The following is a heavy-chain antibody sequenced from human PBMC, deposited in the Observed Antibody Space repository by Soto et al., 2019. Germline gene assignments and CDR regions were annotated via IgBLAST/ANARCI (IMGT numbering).Heavy chain of an antibody. CDR3: AREGYDILTGPDAFDI. CDR1: GGSISSGDYY. Sequence: QVQLQESGPGLVKPSQTLSLTCTVSGGSISSGDYYWSWIRQPPGKGLEWIGYIYYSGSTYYNPSLKSRVTIAVDTSKNQFSLKLSSVTAAATAVYYCAREGYDILTGPDAFDIWGQGTMVTVSS. D-gene: IGHD3-9*01. V-gene: IGHV4-30-4*01. J-gene: IGHJ3*02. CDR2: IYYSGST.